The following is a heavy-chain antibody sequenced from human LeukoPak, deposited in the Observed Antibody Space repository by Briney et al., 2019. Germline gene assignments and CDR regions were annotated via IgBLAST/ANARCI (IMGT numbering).Heavy chain of an antibody. CDR1: GGTFSSYT. CDR2: IIPILGIA. CDR3: AREDRIAAAGMYYYGMDV. Sequence: GASVNVSCKASGGTFSSYTISWVRQAPGQGLEGMGRIIPILGIANYAQKFQGRVTNTADKSTSTAYMELSSLRSEDTAVYYCAREDRIAAAGMYYYGMDVWGQGTTVTVSS. D-gene: IGHD6-13*01. V-gene: IGHV1-69*04. J-gene: IGHJ6*02.